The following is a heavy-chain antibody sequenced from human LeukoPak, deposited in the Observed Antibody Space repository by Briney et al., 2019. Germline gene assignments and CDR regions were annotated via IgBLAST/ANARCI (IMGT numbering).Heavy chain of an antibody. CDR3: ARDVITSSGYPSNWFDP. CDR1: GGSISSYY. Sequence: SETLSLTCTVSGGSISSYYWSWIRQPPGKGLEWIGYIYYSGSTNYNPSLKSRVTISVDTSKNQFSLKLSSVTAADTAVYYCARDVITSSGYPSNWFDPWGQGTLVAVSS. D-gene: IGHD3-22*01. J-gene: IGHJ5*02. V-gene: IGHV4-59*01. CDR2: IYYSGST.